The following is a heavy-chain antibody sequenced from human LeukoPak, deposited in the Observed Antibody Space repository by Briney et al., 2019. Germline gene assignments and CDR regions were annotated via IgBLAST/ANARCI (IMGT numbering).Heavy chain of an antibody. V-gene: IGHV5-51*01. CDR3: ARQGGSFLSNFDY. CDR1: GYSFTTYW. Sequence: GESLKISCKGSGYSFTTYWIGWVRQMPGKGLEWMGIIYSGDSDARYSPSFQGQVTISADKSISTAHLQWSSLKASDTAMYYCARQGGSFLSNFDYWGQGTLVTVSS. D-gene: IGHD1-26*01. J-gene: IGHJ4*02. CDR2: IYSGDSDA.